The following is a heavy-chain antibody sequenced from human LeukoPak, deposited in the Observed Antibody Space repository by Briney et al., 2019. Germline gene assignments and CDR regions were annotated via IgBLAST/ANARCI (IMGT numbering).Heavy chain of an antibody. J-gene: IGHJ4*02. D-gene: IGHD1-26*01. CDR1: GFTFSSYS. Sequence: GGSLRLSCAASGFTFSSYSMNWVRQAPGKGLEWVSSISGSSSYIYYADSVKGRFTIFRDNAKNSVYLQMNSLRAEDTAVYYCARDTSKWYTGRHKLAGAIDYWGQGTLVTVSS. CDR2: ISGSSSYI. CDR3: ARDTSKWYTGRHKLAGAIDY. V-gene: IGHV3-21*01.